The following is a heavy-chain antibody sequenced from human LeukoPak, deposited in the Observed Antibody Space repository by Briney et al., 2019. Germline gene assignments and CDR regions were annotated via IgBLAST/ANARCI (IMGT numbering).Heavy chain of an antibody. J-gene: IGHJ4*02. CDR2: IYYSGST. D-gene: IGHD5-18*01. V-gene: IGHV4-59*01. CDR3: ARGTSGYSYG. Sequence: SETLSLTCTVSGGSISSYYWSWIRQPPGKGLEWIGYIYYSGSTNYNPSLKSRVTLSIDTSKNQFSLNLSSVTAADTAGYYCARGTSGYSYGWGQGTLVTVSS. CDR1: GGSISSYY.